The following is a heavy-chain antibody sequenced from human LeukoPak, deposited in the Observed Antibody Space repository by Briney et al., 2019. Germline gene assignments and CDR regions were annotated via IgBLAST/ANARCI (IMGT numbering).Heavy chain of an antibody. J-gene: IGHJ4*02. V-gene: IGHV1-2*02. CDR2: INPSSGGT. Sequence: ASVKVSCKASGYTFTDYYIHWVRQAPGQGLEWMGWINPSSGGTNYAQKFQGRVTMTEDTSTDTAYMELSSLRSEDTAVYYCATGVRVAARYWGQGTLVTVSS. CDR1: GYTFTDYY. CDR3: ATGVRVAARY. D-gene: IGHD6-6*01.